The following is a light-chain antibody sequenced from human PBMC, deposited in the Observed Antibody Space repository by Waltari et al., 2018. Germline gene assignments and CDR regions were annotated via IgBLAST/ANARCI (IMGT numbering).Light chain of an antibody. Sequence: QSVLTQPPSVSAAPGQEVTISCSGSSSNIGNYLVSWYHQLPGATPKLLIYENYKRPPGMPDRISASKSGTSATLDIPGLQIGDEADYYCATWDNSLTAVVFGGGTKLTVL. J-gene: IGLJ3*02. CDR2: ENY. V-gene: IGLV1-51*01. CDR3: ATWDNSLTAVV. CDR1: SSNIGNYL.